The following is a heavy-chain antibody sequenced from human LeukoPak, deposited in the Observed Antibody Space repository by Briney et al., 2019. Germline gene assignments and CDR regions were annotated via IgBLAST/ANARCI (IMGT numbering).Heavy chain of an antibody. CDR1: GGSFSGYY. CDR2: INHSGST. J-gene: IGHJ4*02. D-gene: IGHD3/OR15-3a*01. Sequence: SETLSLTCAVYGGSFSGYYWSWIRQPPGKGLEWIGEINHSGSTNYNPSLKSRVTISVDTSKNQFSLKLSSVTAADTAVYYCARVDPQYYFDNWGQGTLVTVSS. CDR3: ARVDPQYYFDN. V-gene: IGHV4-34*01.